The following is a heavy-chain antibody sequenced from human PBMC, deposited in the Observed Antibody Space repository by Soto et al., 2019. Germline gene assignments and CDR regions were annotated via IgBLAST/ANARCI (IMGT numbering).Heavy chain of an antibody. Sequence: EEQLVESGGGLVQPGGSLRLSCAASGFSFSTHYMNWVRQTTGKGLEWVSSINRDSTVIKYADSVKGRFTISRDNARNSLCLQGNSLGAEDTAGDYCLNGDYYVGPGTLVTVSS. CDR3: LNGDYY. D-gene: IGHD3-16*01. CDR1: GFSFSTHY. V-gene: IGHV3-48*01. J-gene: IGHJ4*02. CDR2: INRDSTVI.